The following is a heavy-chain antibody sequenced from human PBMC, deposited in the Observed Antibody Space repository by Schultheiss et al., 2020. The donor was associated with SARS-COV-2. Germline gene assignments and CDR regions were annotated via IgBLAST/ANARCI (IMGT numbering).Heavy chain of an antibody. V-gene: IGHV1-18*01. CDR2: ITPYNGLT. CDR1: GYTFPNYG. D-gene: IGHD2-15*01. J-gene: IGHJ4*02. Sequence: ASVKVSCLASGYTFPNYGISWVRQAPGQGLEWMGWITPYNGLTKYAQNLQGRVTMTTDTSTSTAYVELRSLRSDDTAVYYCARAGGYCNDGSCPYHFDYWGQGTLVTVSS. CDR3: ARAGGYCNDGSCPYHFDY.